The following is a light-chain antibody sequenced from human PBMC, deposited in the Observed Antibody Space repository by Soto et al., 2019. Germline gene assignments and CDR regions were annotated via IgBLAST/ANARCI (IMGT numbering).Light chain of an antibody. CDR3: QQLNSYPLT. J-gene: IGKJ3*01. CDR1: QGISSY. Sequence: DIQLTQSPSFLSASVGDIVTITFRASQGISSYLAWYQQKPGKAPKLLIYAASTLQSGVPSRFSGSGSGTEFTLTISSLQPEDFATYYCQQLNSYPLTFGPGTKVDI. V-gene: IGKV1-9*01. CDR2: AAS.